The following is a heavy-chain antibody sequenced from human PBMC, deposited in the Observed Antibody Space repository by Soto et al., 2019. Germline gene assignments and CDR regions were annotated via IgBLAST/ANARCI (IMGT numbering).Heavy chain of an antibody. J-gene: IGHJ5*02. CDR1: GGTFSRYP. CDR2: IIPIFGTA. D-gene: IGHD2-15*01. CDR3: ARGAVVLNWFDP. Sequence: SVKVSFQACGGTFSRYPMRWVRPAPGQRLEWMGGIIPIFGTANYAQKFQGRVTITADESTSTAYMELSSLRSEDTAVYDCARGAVVLNWFDPWGQGTLVTVSS. V-gene: IGHV1-69*13.